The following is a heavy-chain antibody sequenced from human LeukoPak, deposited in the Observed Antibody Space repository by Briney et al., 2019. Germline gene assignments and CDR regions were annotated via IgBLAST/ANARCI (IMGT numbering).Heavy chain of an antibody. J-gene: IGHJ6*02. D-gene: IGHD4-23*01. CDR2: IYYSGGT. V-gene: IGHV4-39*01. CDR3: ARPVVEGWGYYYGMDV. CDR1: GDSITRSNYY. Sequence: SETLSLTCTVSGDSITRSNYYWGRIRQPPGKGLEWIGSIYYSGGTYYNPSLESRVTISVDTSTNQFSLKLSSVTAADTAVYYCARPVVEGWGYYYGMDVWGQGTTVTVSS.